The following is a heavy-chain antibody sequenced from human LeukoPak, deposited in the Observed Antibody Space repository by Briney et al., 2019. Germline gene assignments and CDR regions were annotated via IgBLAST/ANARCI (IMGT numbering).Heavy chain of an antibody. CDR1: GCTFTGYY. CDR3: ARVDSSGWYEFDP. Sequence: GASVKVSCKACGCTFTGYYLHWVRQAPGQGLEGMGWINPNSGGTNYAQKFQGRVTMSRDTSIITAYMELSRLRSDDTAVYYCARVDSSGWYEFDPWGQGTLVTVSS. CDR2: INPNSGGT. J-gene: IGHJ5*02. D-gene: IGHD6-19*01. V-gene: IGHV1-2*02.